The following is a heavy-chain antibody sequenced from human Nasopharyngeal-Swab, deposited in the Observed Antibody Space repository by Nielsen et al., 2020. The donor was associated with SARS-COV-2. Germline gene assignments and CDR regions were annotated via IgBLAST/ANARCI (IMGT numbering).Heavy chain of an antibody. CDR1: GGSISTTNSN. J-gene: IGHJ5*02. V-gene: IGHV4-39*07. D-gene: IGHD2-8*02. CDR2: ISYSGSI. CDR3: ARDLGYAFTGRGVNWFDP. Sequence: SETLSLTCTVSGGSISTTNSNWAWIRQSPGKGLQCIGTISYSGSIYYKPSLNSRVTITLDTSKNQFFLRLSSVTAADTAVYYCARDLGYAFTGRGVNWFDPWGQGTLVTVSS.